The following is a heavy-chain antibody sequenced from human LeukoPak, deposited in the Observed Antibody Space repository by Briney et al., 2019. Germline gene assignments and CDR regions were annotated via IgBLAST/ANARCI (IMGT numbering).Heavy chain of an antibody. J-gene: IGHJ6*02. V-gene: IGHV4-59*10. CDR3: ARDPHYYGSGTGLAYYGMDV. D-gene: IGHD3-10*01. CDR2: IYTSGST. Sequence: SETLSLTCAVYGGSFSGYYWSWIRQPPGKGLEWIGRIYTSGSTNYNPSLKSRVTMSVDTSKNQFSLKLSSVTAADTAVYYCARDPHYYGSGTGLAYYGMDVWGQGTTVTVSS. CDR1: GGSFSGYY.